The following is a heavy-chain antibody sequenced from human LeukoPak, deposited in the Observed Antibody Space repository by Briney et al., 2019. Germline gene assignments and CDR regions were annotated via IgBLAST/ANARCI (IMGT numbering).Heavy chain of an antibody. Sequence: SETLSLTCTVSGGSISSSSYYWGWIRQPPGKGLEWIGSIYYSGSTYYNPSLKSRVTISVDTSKNQFSLKLSSVTAADTAVYYCVSRDGYNYVFDYWGQGTLVTVSS. CDR2: IYYSGST. J-gene: IGHJ4*02. CDR3: VSRDGYNYVFDY. CDR1: GGSISSSSYY. D-gene: IGHD5-24*01. V-gene: IGHV4-39*07.